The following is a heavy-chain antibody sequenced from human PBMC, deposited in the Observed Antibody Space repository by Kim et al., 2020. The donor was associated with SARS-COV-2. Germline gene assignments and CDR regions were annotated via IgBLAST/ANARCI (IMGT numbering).Heavy chain of an antibody. V-gene: IGHV1-3*01. Sequence: NTRYAQKFQARVSVPRDTPATTAYLELRGLRSEDTDVYYCAREAVAGSFDYWGQGTLVTVSS. CDR2: NT. CDR3: AREAVAGSFDY. D-gene: IGHD6-19*01. J-gene: IGHJ4*02.